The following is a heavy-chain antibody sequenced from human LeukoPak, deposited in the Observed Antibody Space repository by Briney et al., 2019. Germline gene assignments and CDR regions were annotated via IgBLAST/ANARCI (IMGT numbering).Heavy chain of an antibody. CDR3: ARDIRGSYSSSPNNWFDP. Sequence: SETLSLTCTASGGSISSSSYYWGWIRQPPGKGLEWIGSIYYSGSTYYNPSLKSRVTISVDTSKNQFSLKLSSVTAADTAVYYCARDIRGSYSSSPNNWFDPWGQGTLVTVSS. D-gene: IGHD6-6*01. CDR2: IYYSGST. V-gene: IGHV4-39*07. J-gene: IGHJ5*02. CDR1: GGSISSSSYY.